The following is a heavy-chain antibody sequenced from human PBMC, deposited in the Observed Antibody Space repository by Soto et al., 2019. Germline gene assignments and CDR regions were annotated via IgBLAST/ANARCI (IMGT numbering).Heavy chain of an antibody. V-gene: IGHV3-15*07. D-gene: IGHD1-26*01. CDR2: IKSKTDGGTT. CDR1: GFTLSNAW. Sequence: SGFTLSNAWRNWGRQAPGKGLGWVGRIKSKTDGGTTDYAAPVKGRFTISRDDSKNTLYLQMNSLKTEDTAVYYCTTDLVGANLSLYWGQGTLVTV. J-gene: IGHJ4*02. CDR3: TTDLVGANLSLY.